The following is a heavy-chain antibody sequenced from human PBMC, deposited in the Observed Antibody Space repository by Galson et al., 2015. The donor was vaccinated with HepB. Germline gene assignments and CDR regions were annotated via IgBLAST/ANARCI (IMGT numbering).Heavy chain of an antibody. D-gene: IGHD2-2*01. CDR2: IIPIFGTA. CDR1: GGTFSSYA. CDR3: AGGYCSSTSCYAYYYYGMDV. Sequence: SVKVSCKASGGTFSSYAISWVRQAPGQGLEWMGGIIPIFGTANYAQKFQGRVTITADESTSTAYMELRSLRSEGTAGYYCAGGYCSSTSCYAYYYYGMDVWVQGTTVAVSS. J-gene: IGHJ6*02. V-gene: IGHV1-69*13.